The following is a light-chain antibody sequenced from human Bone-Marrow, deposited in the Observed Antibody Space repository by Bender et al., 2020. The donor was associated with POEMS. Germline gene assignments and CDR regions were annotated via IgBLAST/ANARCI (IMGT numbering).Light chain of an antibody. CDR2: EVS. V-gene: IGLV2-14*01. Sequence: QSALTQPASVSGSPGQSITISCTGTSSVVGVFDYVSWYQQHPGKAPKLVIYEVSNRPSGISNRFSGSKSANTASLTISGLQTEDEAHYYCASYTITTTLVFGGGTKVSVL. J-gene: IGLJ3*02. CDR1: SSVVGVFDY. CDR3: ASYTITTTLV.